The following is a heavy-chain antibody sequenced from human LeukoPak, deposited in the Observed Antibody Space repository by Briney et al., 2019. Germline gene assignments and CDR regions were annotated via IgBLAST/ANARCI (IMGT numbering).Heavy chain of an antibody. D-gene: IGHD6-13*01. CDR1: GRSFSGYY. CDR2: INHSGST. Sequence: SETLSLTCAVYGRSFSGYYWSWIRQPPGKGLEWIGEINHSGSTNYNPSLKSRVTISVDTSKNQFSLKLSSVTAADTAVYYCARGAYDVWQQLSHWGYYYYYGMDVWGQGTTVTVSS. CDR3: ARGAYDVWQQLSHWGYYYYYGMDV. V-gene: IGHV4-34*01. J-gene: IGHJ6*02.